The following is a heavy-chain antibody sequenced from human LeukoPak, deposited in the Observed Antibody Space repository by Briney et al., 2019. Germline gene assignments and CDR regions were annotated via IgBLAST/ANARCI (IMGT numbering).Heavy chain of an antibody. D-gene: IGHD3-22*01. CDR2: INAGNGKT. J-gene: IGHJ4*02. Sequence: GASVKVSCKASGYTFPNYAMHWVHQAPGQRLEWMGWINAGNGKTQYSQKFQGRVTITRDTSASTAYMELSSLRSEDTAVYYCARGGNYDSSDYLDYWGQGTLVTVSS. CDR3: ARGGNYDSSDYLDY. V-gene: IGHV1-3*01. CDR1: GYTFPNYA.